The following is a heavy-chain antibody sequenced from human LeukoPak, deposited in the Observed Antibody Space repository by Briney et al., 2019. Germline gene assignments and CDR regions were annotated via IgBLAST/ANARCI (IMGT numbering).Heavy chain of an antibody. D-gene: IGHD6-6*01. CDR1: GFTFDDYA. J-gene: IGHJ4*02. Sequence: GGSLRLSCAASGFTFDDYAMHWVRQAPEKGLEWVSGISWNSGSIGYADSVKGRFTISRDNAKNSLYLQMNSLRAEDTALYYCAKDREYSSSSSFDYWGQGTLVTVSS. CDR3: AKDREYSSSSSFDY. V-gene: IGHV3-9*01. CDR2: ISWNSGSI.